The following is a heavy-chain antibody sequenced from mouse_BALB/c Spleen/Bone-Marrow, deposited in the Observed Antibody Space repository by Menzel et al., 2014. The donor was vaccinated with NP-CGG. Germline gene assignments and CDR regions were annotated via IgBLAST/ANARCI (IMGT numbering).Heavy chain of an antibody. CDR2: ISNGGGST. CDR3: ARRKNWVFDY. D-gene: IGHD4-1*01. V-gene: IGHV5-12-2*01. Sequence: EVKLVESGEGLVQPGGSLKLSCAASGFTFSSYTMSWVRQTPEKRLEWVAYISNGGGSTYYPDTVKGRFTISRDNAKNTLYLQMSSLKSEDTAMYYCARRKNWVFDYWGQGTTLTVSS. CDR1: GFTFSSYT. J-gene: IGHJ2*01.